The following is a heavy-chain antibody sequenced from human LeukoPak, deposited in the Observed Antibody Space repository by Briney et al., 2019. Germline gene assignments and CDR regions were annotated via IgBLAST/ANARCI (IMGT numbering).Heavy chain of an antibody. V-gene: IGHV3-30*04. CDR2: SSSDGTTK. CDR3: ARGIWGEGSAAFDV. Sequence: PGVPLRLSCAASGFTFSSYVLHWVRQAPDEGLERVALSSSDGTTKYNADSVEGGFTISRDDSKNTLYLQMNSLRPEDTALYYCARGIWGEGSAAFDVWGQGTMVTVS. J-gene: IGHJ3*01. CDR1: GFTFSSYV. D-gene: IGHD3-16*01.